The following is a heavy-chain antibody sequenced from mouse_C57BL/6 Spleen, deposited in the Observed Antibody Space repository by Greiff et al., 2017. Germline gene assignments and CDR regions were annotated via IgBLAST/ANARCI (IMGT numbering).Heavy chain of an antibody. D-gene: IGHD2-4*01. V-gene: IGHV14-3*01. CDR2: FDPANGNP. CDR3: ASAYDYDGVAWFAY. CDR1: GFNINNTS. Sequence: VQLKESVAELVRPGASVKLSCTASGFNINNTSMHWVKQRPEQGLEWIGRFDPANGNPKYAPKLQGKATLTADTSSHQAYLQLSSLTSEDTAIYYCASAYDYDGVAWFAYWGQGTLVTVSA. J-gene: IGHJ3*01.